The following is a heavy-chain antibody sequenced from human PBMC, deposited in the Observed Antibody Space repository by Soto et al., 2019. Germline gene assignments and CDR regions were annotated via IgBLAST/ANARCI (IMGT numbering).Heavy chain of an antibody. CDR3: AHQGGDAHYYDGHFDY. D-gene: IGHD1-26*01. V-gene: IGHV2-5*02. CDR1: GFSLTTTGVG. CDR2: IYWDDDK. J-gene: IGHJ4*02. Sequence: QITLKESGPTLVKPTQTLTLTCTCSGFSLTTTGVGVGWIRQPPGKALEWVALIYWDDDKRYRPSLKSRVTTNNDPSRSHVVLTTATEHPVDTALYICAHQGGDAHYYDGHFDYWGQGGLVIVAS.